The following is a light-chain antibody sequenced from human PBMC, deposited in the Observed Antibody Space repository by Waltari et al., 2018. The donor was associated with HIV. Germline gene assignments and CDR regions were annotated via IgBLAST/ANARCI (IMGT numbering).Light chain of an antibody. CDR2: DAT. V-gene: IGKV3-20*01. CDR1: QIITGSH. CDR3: HQYGDSPRT. J-gene: IGKJ2*01. Sequence: EIVLTQSPGTLSLSPGERATLSCRAGQIITGSHLAWYQQRPGQAPRILIYDATSRATGIPDRFSGSGSGTDFTLTISRLDPEDFAVYYCHQYGDSPRTFGQGTKVDMK.